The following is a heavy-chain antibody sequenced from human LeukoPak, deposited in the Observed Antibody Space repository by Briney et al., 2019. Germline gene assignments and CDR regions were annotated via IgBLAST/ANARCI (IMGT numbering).Heavy chain of an antibody. D-gene: IGHD3-10*01. CDR2: SYHSGST. CDR3: ARSSYYYYYMDV. Sequence: SETLSLTCTVSGYSISGGYYWGWIGQPPGKGLGWIGSSYHSGSTYYHPSLNSRVTRSVHTPKNQFSLKLSSVTAADTAVYYCARSSYYYYYMDVWGKGTTVTVSS. CDR1: GYSISGGYY. J-gene: IGHJ6*03. V-gene: IGHV4-38-2*02.